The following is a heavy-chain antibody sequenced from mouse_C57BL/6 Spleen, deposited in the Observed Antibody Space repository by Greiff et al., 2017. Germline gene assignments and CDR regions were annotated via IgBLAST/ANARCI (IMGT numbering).Heavy chain of an antibody. CDR3: ANQYDYDGYAMDY. CDR2: IYPGDGDT. CDR1: GYAFSSSW. D-gene: IGHD2-4*01. V-gene: IGHV1-82*01. Sequence: QVQLQQSGPELVKPGASVKISCKASGYAFSSSWMNWVKQRPGKGLEWIGRIYPGDGDTNSNRKFKGKATLTADQSSSTAYMQLSSLTSEDSAVYFCANQYDYDGYAMDYWGQGTSVTVYS. J-gene: IGHJ4*01.